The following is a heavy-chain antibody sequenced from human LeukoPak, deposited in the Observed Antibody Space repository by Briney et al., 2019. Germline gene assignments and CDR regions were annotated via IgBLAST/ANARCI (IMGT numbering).Heavy chain of an antibody. D-gene: IGHD4-17*01. Sequence: SETLSLTCAVYGGSFSAYYWSWVRQPPGKGLEWLGETLHSGSTSYNPSLQSRVTMSINTSKSQFSLRLTSVTAADTAIYYCARNGDYSLDSWGQGTLVTVSS. CDR1: GGSFSAYY. CDR2: TLHSGST. J-gene: IGHJ4*02. CDR3: ARNGDYSLDS. V-gene: IGHV4-34*12.